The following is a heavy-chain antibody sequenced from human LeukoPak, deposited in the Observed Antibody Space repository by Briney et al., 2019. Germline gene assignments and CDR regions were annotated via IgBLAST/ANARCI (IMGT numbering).Heavy chain of an antibody. V-gene: IGHV3-64*01. CDR3: TRRYCTSTSCSHFDY. CDR1: GFTFSNYG. J-gene: IGHJ4*02. D-gene: IGHD2-2*01. CDR2: ISSDGGSP. Sequence: GSLRLSCAASGFTFSNYGMHWVRQAPGKGLEYVSAISSDGGSPYYANSVKGRFTISRDNSKNTLYLQMGSLRAEDTAVYYCTRRYCTSTSCSHFDYWGQGTLVTVSS.